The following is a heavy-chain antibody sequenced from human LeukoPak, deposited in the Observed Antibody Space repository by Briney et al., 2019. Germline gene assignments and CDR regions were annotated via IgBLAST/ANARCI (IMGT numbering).Heavy chain of an antibody. CDR2: INHSGST. CDR1: GGSFSGYY. CDR3: ARGPEDYYDSSGYSPFDC. V-gene: IGHV4-34*01. Sequence: SETLSLTCAVYGGSFSGYYWSWIRQPPGKGLEWIGEINHSGSTNYNPSLKSRVTISVDTSKNQFSLKLSSVTAADTAVYYCARGPEDYYDSSGYSPFDCWGQGTLVTVSS. J-gene: IGHJ4*02. D-gene: IGHD3-22*01.